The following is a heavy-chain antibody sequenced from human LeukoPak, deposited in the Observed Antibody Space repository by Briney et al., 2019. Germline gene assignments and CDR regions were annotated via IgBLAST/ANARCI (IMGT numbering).Heavy chain of an antibody. J-gene: IGHJ4*02. CDR2: ISTSGSTI. Sequence: GGSLRLSCAASGFTFSRYWMHWVRQAPGKGLEWVSYISTSGSTIYYADSVKGRFTISRDNAQNSLYLQMNSLRAEDTAVYYCARSLRGTTLNYWGQGTLVTVSS. V-gene: IGHV3-48*03. D-gene: IGHD1-7*01. CDR3: ARSLRGTTLNY. CDR1: GFTFSRYW.